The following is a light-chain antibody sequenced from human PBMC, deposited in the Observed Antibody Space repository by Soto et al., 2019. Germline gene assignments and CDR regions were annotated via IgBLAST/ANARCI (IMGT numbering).Light chain of an antibody. Sequence: QSALTQPASVSGSPGQSITISCTGTSSDIGGYNYVSWYQQHPGKAPKLMIYEVSNRPSGVSNRFSCSKSGNTASLTISGLQAEDEADYYCTSYTSSSTNYVYGTGTKLTVL. CDR1: SSDIGGYNY. V-gene: IGLV2-14*01. CDR2: EVS. J-gene: IGLJ1*01. CDR3: TSYTSSSTNYV.